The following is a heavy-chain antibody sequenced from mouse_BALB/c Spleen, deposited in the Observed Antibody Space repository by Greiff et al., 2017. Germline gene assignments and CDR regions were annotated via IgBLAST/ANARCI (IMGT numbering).Heavy chain of an antibody. CDR1: GFTFSSYT. V-gene: IGHV5-9*03. J-gene: IGHJ2*01. D-gene: IGHD2-4*01. CDR3: ARYDYDYFDY. Sequence: EVNVVESGGGLVKPGGSLKLSCAASGFTFSSYTMSWVRQTPEKRLEWVATISSGGGNTYYPDSVKGRFTISRDNAKNNLYLQMSSLRSEDTALYYCARYDYDYFDYWGQGTTLTVSS. CDR2: ISSGGGNT.